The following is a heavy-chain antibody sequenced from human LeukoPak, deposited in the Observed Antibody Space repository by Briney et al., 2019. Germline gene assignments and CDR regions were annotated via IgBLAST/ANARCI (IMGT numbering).Heavy chain of an antibody. CDR2: IKTDGSEK. J-gene: IGHJ3*02. CDR3: ARDLDTYVVLIAYDTFDI. D-gene: IGHD2-21*01. CDR1: GFTFSSYA. Sequence: GGSLRLSCAASGFTFSSYAMSWVRQAPGKGLEWVANIKTDGSEKHYVDSVKGRFTISRDNAKNSLYLQMNSLRAEDTVVYYCARDLDTYVVLIAYDTFDIWGQGTMVTVSS. V-gene: IGHV3-7*01.